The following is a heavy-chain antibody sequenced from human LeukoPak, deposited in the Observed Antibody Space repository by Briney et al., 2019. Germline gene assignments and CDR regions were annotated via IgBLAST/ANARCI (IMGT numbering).Heavy chain of an antibody. J-gene: IGHJ4*02. CDR3: ARGPSHSGSYFVY. CDR1: GFTFNTYW. Sequence: GGSLRLSCAASGFTFNTYWMYWVRQGSGKGLVWVSRISSDGSRTEYADSVEGRFTISRDNAKNTLYLQMDGLRAEDTAVYHCARGPSHSGSYFVYWGQGTLVTVSS. D-gene: IGHD1-26*01. V-gene: IGHV3-74*03. CDR2: ISSDGSRT.